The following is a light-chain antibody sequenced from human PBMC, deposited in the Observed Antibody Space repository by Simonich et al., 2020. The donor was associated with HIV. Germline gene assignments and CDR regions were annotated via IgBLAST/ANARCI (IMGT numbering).Light chain of an antibody. V-gene: IGKV4-1*01. CDR1: QSILSRNNQNS. CDR2: WAS. Sequence: DIVMTQSPAYLAVSLGERATVNCKYSQSILSRNNQNSFDWYPQKPGQPPKLHISWASTREFCVPDRFRGSGSETDFTLTISSLQAEDVAVYYCQQYYSIPLTFGGGTKVEIK. J-gene: IGKJ4*01. CDR3: QQYYSIPLT.